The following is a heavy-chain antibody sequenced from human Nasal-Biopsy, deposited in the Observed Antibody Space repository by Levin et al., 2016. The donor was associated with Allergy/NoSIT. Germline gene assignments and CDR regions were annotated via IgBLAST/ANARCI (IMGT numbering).Heavy chain of an antibody. CDR1: GHTFTGHY. CDR2: INPNSGGT. V-gene: IGHV1-2*02. D-gene: IGHD6-19*01. CDR3: ALVKDTGYSSGWWSSDGD. Sequence: ASVKVSCKTSGHTFTGHYLHWVRRAPGQGLEWVGWINPNSGGTSYARKFLGRVTMTRDTSISTVYMALSSLTSDDTASYYCALVKDTGYSSGWWSSDGDWGPGTVVTVSS. J-gene: IGHJ4*02.